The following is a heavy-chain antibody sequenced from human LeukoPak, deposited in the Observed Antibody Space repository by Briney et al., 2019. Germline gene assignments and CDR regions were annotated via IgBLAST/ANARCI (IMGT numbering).Heavy chain of an antibody. CDR1: GFTFSSCW. Sequence: GGSLRLSCAASGFTFSSCWMTWVRQAPGKGLEGVANIKQDGSEKYYVDSVKGRFTISRDNAKNSLYLQMNSLRAEDTAVYYCASTPGYSSSWYGDYWGQGTLVTVSS. CDR2: IKQDGSEK. V-gene: IGHV3-7*01. CDR3: ASTPGYSSSWYGDY. J-gene: IGHJ4*02. D-gene: IGHD6-13*01.